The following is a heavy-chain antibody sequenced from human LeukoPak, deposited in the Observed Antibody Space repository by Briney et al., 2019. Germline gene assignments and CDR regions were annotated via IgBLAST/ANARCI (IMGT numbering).Heavy chain of an antibody. J-gene: IGHJ4*02. V-gene: IGHV4-39*07. CDR3: ARIASTVVKGPAFDY. CDR2: INHSGST. D-gene: IGHD4-23*01. CDR1: GGSISTSNYY. Sequence: SETLSLTCTVSGGSISTSNYYWGWIRQPPGKGLEWIGEINHSGSTNYNPSLKSRVTISVDTSKNQFSLKLSSVTAADTAVYYCARIASTVVKGPAFDYWGQGTLVTVSS.